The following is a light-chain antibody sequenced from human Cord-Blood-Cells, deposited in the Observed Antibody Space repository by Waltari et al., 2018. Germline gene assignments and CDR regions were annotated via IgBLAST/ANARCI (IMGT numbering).Light chain of an antibody. CDR3: SSYAGSNNYVV. CDR1: SSDVGGYNY. CDR2: EVS. J-gene: IGLJ2*01. V-gene: IGLV2-8*01. Sequence: QSALTQPPSASGSPGQSVTISCTGTSSDVGGYNYVSWYQQHPGNAPKLMIYEVSKRPSGVPDRFSCSKSGHTASLTVSGLQAEDEADYYCSSYAGSNNYVVFGGGTKLTVL.